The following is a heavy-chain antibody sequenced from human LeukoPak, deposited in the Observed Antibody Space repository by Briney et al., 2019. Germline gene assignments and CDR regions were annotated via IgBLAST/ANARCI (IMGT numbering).Heavy chain of an antibody. CDR3: ARDRKYGSGSYSNWFDP. Sequence: SVKVSCKASGGTFSSYAISWVRQAPGQGLEWMGRIIPILGIANYAQKFQGRVTITADKSTSTAYMELRSLRSDDTAVYYCARDRKYGSGSYSNWFDPWGQGTLVTVSS. CDR1: GGTFSSYA. J-gene: IGHJ5*02. V-gene: IGHV1-69*04. CDR2: IIPILGIA. D-gene: IGHD3-10*01.